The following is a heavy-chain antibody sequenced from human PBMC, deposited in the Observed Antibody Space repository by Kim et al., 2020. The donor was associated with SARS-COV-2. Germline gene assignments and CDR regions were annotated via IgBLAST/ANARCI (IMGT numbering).Heavy chain of an antibody. CDR2: IIPSDEST. CDR3: ARGAVQHYLDY. V-gene: IGHV1-46*01. J-gene: IGHJ4*02. Sequence: ASVKVSCKASGYAFTTYYVHWVRQAPDQGLEWMGVIIPSDESTSYAPKFQGRVTMTGDTSRSTVYLELSSLRSDDTAVYYCARGAVQHYLDYWGQGSLVTVSS. CDR1: GYAFTTYY. D-gene: IGHD1-1*01.